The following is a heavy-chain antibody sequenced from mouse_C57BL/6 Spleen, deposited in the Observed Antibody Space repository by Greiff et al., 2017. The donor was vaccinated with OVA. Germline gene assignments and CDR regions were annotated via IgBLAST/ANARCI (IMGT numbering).Heavy chain of an antibody. CDR2: IDPSDSYT. CDR3: ARSYYYGSSYGAWFAY. D-gene: IGHD1-1*01. J-gene: IGHJ3*01. Sequence: QVQLQQPGTELVKPGASVKLSCKASGYTFTSYWMHWVKQRPGQGLEWIGEIDPSDSYTNYNQKFKGKSTLTVDKSSSTAYMQLSSLTSEDSAVYYCARSYYYGSSYGAWFAYWGQGTLVTVSA. V-gene: IGHV1-69*01. CDR1: GYTFTSYW.